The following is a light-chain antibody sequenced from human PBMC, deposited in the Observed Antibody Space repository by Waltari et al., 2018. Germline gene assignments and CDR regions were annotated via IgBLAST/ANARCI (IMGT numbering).Light chain of an antibody. V-gene: IGKV1-9*01. Sequence: IQLTQSPSSQSASVGDRVTITCRASQGIDNYLGWYQQKPGKAPKLLIYEASTLQSGVPSRFSGSGSGTDFTLTISSLQPADFATYYCQQLNTYPLTFGGGTKVDIK. J-gene: IGKJ4*01. CDR1: QGIDNY. CDR2: EAS. CDR3: QQLNTYPLT.